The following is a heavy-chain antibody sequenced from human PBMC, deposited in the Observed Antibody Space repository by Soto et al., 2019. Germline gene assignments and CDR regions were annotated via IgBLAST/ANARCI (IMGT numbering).Heavy chain of an antibody. CDR1: GFTFSTYW. D-gene: IGHD2-8*01. CDR2: INQDGSEK. V-gene: IGHV3-7*01. CDR3: SRSLNA. J-gene: IGHJ5*02. Sequence: GGSLRLSCAASGFTFSTYWMDWDRQTPGKGLEWVANINQDGSEKNYVDSVKGRFTISRDNAKNSLYLQMSSLTADDSALYYCSRSLNAWGQGTLVTVSS.